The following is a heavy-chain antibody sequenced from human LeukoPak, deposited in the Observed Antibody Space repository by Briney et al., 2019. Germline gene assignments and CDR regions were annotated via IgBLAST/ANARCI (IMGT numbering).Heavy chain of an antibody. D-gene: IGHD1-7*01. CDR2: IYYSGST. Sequence: GSLRLSCAASGFTVSSNYMSWVRQPPGKGLEWIGSIYYSGSTYYNPSLKSRVTISVDTSENQFSLKLSSVTAADTAVYYCARRPRGTYYFDYWGQGTLVTVSS. CDR1: GFTVSSNY. J-gene: IGHJ4*02. V-gene: IGHV4-59*05. CDR3: ARRPRGTYYFDY.